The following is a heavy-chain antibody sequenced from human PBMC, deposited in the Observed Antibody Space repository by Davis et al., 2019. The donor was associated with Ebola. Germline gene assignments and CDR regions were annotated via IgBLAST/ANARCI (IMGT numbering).Heavy chain of an antibody. V-gene: IGHV1-18*01. CDR3: ARGAGGFGPDDS. CDR1: GYSFTTYA. Sequence: ASVTVSCKASGYSFTTYAMNWVRQAPGQGLEWMGWINPHNGNTNYAQNVQGRVIMTTDTSTTTAHLELRSLRFDDTAIYYCARGAGGFGPDDSWGQGTLVTVSS. CDR2: INPHNGNT. D-gene: IGHD3-10*01. J-gene: IGHJ4*02.